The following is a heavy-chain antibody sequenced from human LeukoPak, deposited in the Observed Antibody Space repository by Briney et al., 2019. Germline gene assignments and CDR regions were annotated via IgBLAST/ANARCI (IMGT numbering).Heavy chain of an antibody. D-gene: IGHD2-15*01. CDR3: AKVGYCSGGTCYWGVYYYYGVDV. Sequence: GGSLRLSCAASGFTFSSYGMHWVRQAPGKGLEWVAVISYDGNNKYHADSVKGRFTISRDNSKNTLYLQMNSLRAEDTAVYYCAKVGYCSGGTCYWGVYYYYGVDVWGQGTTVTVSS. J-gene: IGHJ6*02. V-gene: IGHV3-30*18. CDR1: GFTFSSYG. CDR2: ISYDGNNK.